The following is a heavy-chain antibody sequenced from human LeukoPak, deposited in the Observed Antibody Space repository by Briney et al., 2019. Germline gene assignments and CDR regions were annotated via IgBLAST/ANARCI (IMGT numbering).Heavy chain of an antibody. CDR3: AKDAKACANGVCYPGMDF. D-gene: IGHD2-8*01. Sequence: GGSLRLSCVASGFTFNNYGMTWVRQAPGKGLEGVTFLQYDGANKYYADSVRGRFTISRDNSKNTVYLQMSSLRPEDTAVYYCAKDAKACANGVCYPGMDFWGQGTLVIVSS. V-gene: IGHV3-30*02. CDR2: LQYDGANK. J-gene: IGHJ4*02. CDR1: GFTFNNYG.